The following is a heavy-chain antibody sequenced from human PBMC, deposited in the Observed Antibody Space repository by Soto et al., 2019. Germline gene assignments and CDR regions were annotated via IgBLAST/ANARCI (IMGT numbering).Heavy chain of an antibody. CDR2: INSDGSST. V-gene: IGHV3-74*01. CDR1: GFTFSSYW. Sequence: EVQLVESGGGLVQPGGSLRLSCAASGFTFSSYWMHWVRQAPGKGLVWVSRINSDGSSTSYADSVKGRFTISRDNAKNTLYLQMNSLRAEDTAVYYCARVVYCSGGSCYGGLGYWGQGTLVTVSS. J-gene: IGHJ4*02. CDR3: ARVVYCSGGSCYGGLGY. D-gene: IGHD2-15*01.